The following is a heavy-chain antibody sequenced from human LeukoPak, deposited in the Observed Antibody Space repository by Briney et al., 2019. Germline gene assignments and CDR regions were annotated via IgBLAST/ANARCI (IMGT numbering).Heavy chain of an antibody. V-gene: IGHV4-4*07. CDR3: ARGSREMATIFDY. J-gene: IGHJ4*02. D-gene: IGHD5-24*01. CDR1: GGSMSVYS. Sequence: KPSETLSLTCNVSGGSMSVYSWSCIRHPAGKGLEWIGHIFASGSTNYNPSLRSRLTMSVDTSKNQFSLKLTSVTAADTAVYYCARGSREMATIFDYWGQGTLVTVSS. CDR2: IFASGST.